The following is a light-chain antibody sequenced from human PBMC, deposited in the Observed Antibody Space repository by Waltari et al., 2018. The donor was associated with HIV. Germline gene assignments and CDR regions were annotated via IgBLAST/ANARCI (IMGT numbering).Light chain of an antibody. CDR1: SPNMGNDY. Sequence: QSVLTQPPSVSAAPGQKVTISCSRSSPNMGNDYVSWYQHVPGAAPRRLIYDNSKLPAGIPDRFSGSESGTSATLAITVLQTGDEADYYCGTWERTLGGGVFGGGTKLTVL. V-gene: IGLV1-51*01. CDR3: GTWERTLGGGV. J-gene: IGLJ3*02. CDR2: DNS.